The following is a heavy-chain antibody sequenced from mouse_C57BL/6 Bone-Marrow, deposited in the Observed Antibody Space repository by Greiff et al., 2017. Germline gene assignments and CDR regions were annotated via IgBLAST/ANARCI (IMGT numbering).Heavy chain of an antibody. Sequence: VQLQQSGAELVRPGTSVKVSCKASGYAFTNYLIAWVQQRPGQGLEWIGVINPGSGGTNYNEKFKGKATLTADKSSSTAYMQLSSLTSEDSAVYFCARSKNWDSWFAYWGQGTLVTVSA. J-gene: IGHJ3*01. CDR2: INPGSGGT. V-gene: IGHV1-54*01. CDR3: ARSKNWDSWFAY. CDR1: GYAFTNYL. D-gene: IGHD4-1*01.